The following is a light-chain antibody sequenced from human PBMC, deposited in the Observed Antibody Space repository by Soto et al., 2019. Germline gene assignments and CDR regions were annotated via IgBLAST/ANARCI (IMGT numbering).Light chain of an antibody. Sequence: EIVLTQSPGTLSLSPGERATLSCRASQSVSSSYLAWYQHKPGQAPRLLIYGASSRATGIPDRFSGSGSGTSFTLTISRLEPGVLAVYYCHQYCSSPGTFGQGTKVEIK. V-gene: IGKV3-20*01. CDR2: GAS. CDR1: QSVSSSY. CDR3: HQYCSSPGT. J-gene: IGKJ1*01.